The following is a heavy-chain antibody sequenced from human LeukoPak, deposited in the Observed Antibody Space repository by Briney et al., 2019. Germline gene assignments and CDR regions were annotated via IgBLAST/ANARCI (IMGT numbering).Heavy chain of an antibody. CDR1: GGSISSGGYS. V-gene: IGHV4-31*03. D-gene: IGHD3-22*01. J-gene: IGHJ4*02. CDR3: ARATMIVVEVDY. CDR2: IYYSGST. Sequence: PSETLSLTCTVSGGSISSGGYSWSWLRQHPGKGLEWIGYIYYSGSTYYNPSLKSRVTISVDTSKNQFSLKLSSVTAADTAVYYCARATMIVVEVDYWGQGTLVTVSS.